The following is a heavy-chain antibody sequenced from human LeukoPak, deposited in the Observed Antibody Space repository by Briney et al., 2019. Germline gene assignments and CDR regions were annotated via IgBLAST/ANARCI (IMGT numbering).Heavy chain of an antibody. D-gene: IGHD1-26*01. J-gene: IGHJ2*01. CDR2: MNPNSGNT. CDR1: GYTFTGYY. V-gene: IGHV1-8*03. Sequence: ASVKVSCKASGYTFTGYYMHWVRQAPGQGLEWMGWMNPNSGNTGYAQKFQGRVTITRNTSISTAYMELSSLRSEDTAVYYCARGLSWWELPDLWGRGTLVTVSS. CDR3: ARGLSWWELPDL.